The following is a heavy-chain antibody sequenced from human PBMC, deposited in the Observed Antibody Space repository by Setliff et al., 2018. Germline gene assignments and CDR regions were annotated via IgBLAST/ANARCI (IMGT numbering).Heavy chain of an antibody. J-gene: IGHJ4*02. V-gene: IGHV4-28*01. CDR3: TPTYDISGHYPYYFDY. CDR1: GVSVNSLTW. CDR2: IYHDGNP. Sequence: SETLSLTCAVSGVSVNSLTWWSWVRQTPGKGLEWIGFIYHDGNPKFNPSVNYNPSLKSRVTMSVDKSKNQFSLNLRSVTAADTAVYYCTPTYDISGHYPYYFDYWGQGSLVTVSS. D-gene: IGHD3-22*01.